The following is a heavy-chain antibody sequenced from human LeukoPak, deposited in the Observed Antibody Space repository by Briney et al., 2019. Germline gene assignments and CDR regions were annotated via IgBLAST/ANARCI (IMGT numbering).Heavy chain of an antibody. CDR2: IDYSGGT. D-gene: IGHD6-19*01. CDR3: ARGTYSSGWYGERDYYYMDV. J-gene: IGHJ6*03. V-gene: IGHV4-59*01. CDR1: GGSISSYF. Sequence: SETLSLTCTVSGGSISSYFWSWIRQAPGRGLEWIGYIDYSGGTKYNPSLRRRLTISVDTSKNQFSLRLSSVTAADTAVYYCARGTYSSGWYGERDYYYMDVWGKGATVTVSS.